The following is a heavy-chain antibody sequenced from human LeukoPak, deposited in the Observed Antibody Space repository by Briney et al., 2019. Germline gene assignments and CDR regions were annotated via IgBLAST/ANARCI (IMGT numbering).Heavy chain of an antibody. V-gene: IGHV3-7*03. D-gene: IGHD1-26*01. CDR3: AKTRSGSYNPLDY. CDR2: IKKDGSEK. J-gene: IGHJ4*02. Sequence: PGGSLRLSCAASGFTFRDHYMTWVRQAPGKGLEWVANIKKDGSEKHYVDSVKGRFTISRDNAKNSLYLQMNSPRAEDTALYYCAKTRSGSYNPLDYWGQGTLVTVSS. CDR1: GFTFRDHY.